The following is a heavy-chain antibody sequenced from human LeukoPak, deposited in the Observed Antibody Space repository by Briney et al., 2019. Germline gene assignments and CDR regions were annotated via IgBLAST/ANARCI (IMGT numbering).Heavy chain of an antibody. D-gene: IGHD6-19*01. CDR3: ARDEQWMVDH. CDR1: GYTFTSYG. CDR2: ISTCNGYT. Sequence: ASVKVSCKASGYTFTSYGISWVRQAPGQGLEWMGWISTCNGYTKYAQNLQGRVTMTTDTSTSTAYMELRSLTSDDTAVYYCARDEQWMVDHWGQGTLVTVSS. J-gene: IGHJ4*02. V-gene: IGHV1-18*01.